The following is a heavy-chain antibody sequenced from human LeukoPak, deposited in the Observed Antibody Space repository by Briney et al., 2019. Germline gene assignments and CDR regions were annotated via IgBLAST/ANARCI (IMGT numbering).Heavy chain of an antibody. Sequence: PSETLSLTCTVSGGSISSYYWSWIRQPPGKGLEWIGYIYYSGSTNYNPSLKSRVTISVDTSKNQFSLKLSSVTAADTAVYCCARLEGYYYDSSGLDYWGQGTLVTVSS. V-gene: IGHV4-59*08. CDR2: IYYSGST. CDR1: GGSISSYY. D-gene: IGHD3-22*01. CDR3: ARLEGYYYDSSGLDY. J-gene: IGHJ4*02.